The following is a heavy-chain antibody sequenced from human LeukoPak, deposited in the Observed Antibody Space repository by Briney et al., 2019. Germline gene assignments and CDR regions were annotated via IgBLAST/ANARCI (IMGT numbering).Heavy chain of an antibody. CDR2: IYRSGST. D-gene: IGHD3-22*01. CDR1: NYSISNSLY. J-gene: IGHJ4*02. CDR3: ARGKINYYDSSGYPPFFDY. V-gene: IGHV4-38-2*02. Sequence: PSETLSLTCSGSNYSISNSLYWGWLRQPPGKGLEWIGSIYRSGSTFYNPSLKSRVTISLDTFKNQFSLKLSSVTAADTAVYFCARGKINYYDSSGYPPFFDYWGQGTLVTVSS.